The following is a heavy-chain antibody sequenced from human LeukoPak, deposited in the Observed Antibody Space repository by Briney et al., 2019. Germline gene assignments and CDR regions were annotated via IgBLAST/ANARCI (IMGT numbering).Heavy chain of an antibody. CDR1: GFTFSSYG. D-gene: IGHD3-16*01. Sequence: GGTLRLSCAASGFTFSSYGMSWVRQAPGKGLEWVSAISGSGGSTYYADSVKGRFTISRDNAKNSLYLQMNSLRAEDTAVYYCARAAENYGGRFDSWGQGTLVTVSS. V-gene: IGHV3-23*01. CDR2: ISGSGGST. CDR3: ARAAENYGGRFDS. J-gene: IGHJ4*02.